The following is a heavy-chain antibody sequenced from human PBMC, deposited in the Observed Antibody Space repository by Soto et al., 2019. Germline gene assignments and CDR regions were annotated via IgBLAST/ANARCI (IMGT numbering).Heavy chain of an antibody. CDR1: GYTFSGHY. Sequence: QVQLVQSGAEVREPGASVTVSCKASGYTFSGHYIHWVRQAPGQGLEWMGWINPNTGGSNYAEKFKGRLTMTRDTFIFPTHMPVNRLTSGENAVYYFGREPFVEGPYNYCFGLLGQGNPVHVSS. CDR2: INPNTGGS. CDR3: GREPFVEGPYNYCFGL. V-gene: IGHV1-2*02. D-gene: IGHD1-1*01. J-gene: IGHJ6*01.